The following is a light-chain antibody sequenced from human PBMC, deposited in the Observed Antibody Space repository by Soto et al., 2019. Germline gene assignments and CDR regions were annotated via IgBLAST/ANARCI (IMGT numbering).Light chain of an antibody. CDR2: AAS. V-gene: IGKV1-39*01. CDR1: HDGSTF. J-gene: IGKJ2*01. CDR3: QQSFNSPT. Sequence: IQMTQSPSSLSASIGDRVTITCRASHDGSTFLNWYQQKPGKAPKLLIYAASSLQTGVPSTFSGSGSGTDFTLTISSLQREAIATYFCQQSFNSPTFGQGTKLEIK.